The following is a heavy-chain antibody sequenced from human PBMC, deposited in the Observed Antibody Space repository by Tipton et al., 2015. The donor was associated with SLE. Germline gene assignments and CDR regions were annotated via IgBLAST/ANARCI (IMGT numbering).Heavy chain of an antibody. J-gene: IGHJ3*02. CDR1: NGSFSGYY. Sequence: TLSLTCAVYNGSFSGYYWSWIRQPPGKGLEWIGYIYYSGSTNYNPSLKSRVTISVDTSKNQFSLKLSSVTAADTAVYYCARSLGSWKGDAFDIWGQGTMVTVSS. CDR3: ARSLGSWKGDAFDI. CDR2: IYYSGST. V-gene: IGHV4-59*01. D-gene: IGHD6-13*01.